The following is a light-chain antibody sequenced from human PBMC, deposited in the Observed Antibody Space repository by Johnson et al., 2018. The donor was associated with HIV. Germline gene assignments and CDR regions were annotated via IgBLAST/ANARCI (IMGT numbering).Light chain of an antibody. CDR1: SSNIGNNY. Sequence: HSVLTQPPSVSAAPGQKVTISCSGSSSNIGNNYVSWYQQLPGTAPKLLIYDNNKRPSGIPDRFSGSKSGTSATLGITGLRPGDEADYYCGTWDSSLSAGNVFGTGTKVTVL. CDR3: GTWDSSLSAGNV. J-gene: IGLJ1*01. V-gene: IGLV1-51*01. CDR2: DNN.